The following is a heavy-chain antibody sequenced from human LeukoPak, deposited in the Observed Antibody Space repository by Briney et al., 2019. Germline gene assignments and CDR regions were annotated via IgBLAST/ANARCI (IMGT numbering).Heavy chain of an antibody. J-gene: IGHJ6*02. V-gene: IGHV1-58*01. CDR3: AADVPAYCSGGSCSLTYYYGMDV. CDR2: IVVGSSNT. Sequence: SVKVSCKASGFTFTSSAVQWVRQARGQRLEWIGWIVVGSSNTNYAQKFQERVTITRDMSTSTAYMELSSLRSEDTAVYYCAADVPAYCSGGSCSLTYYYGMDVSGQGTTVTVSS. D-gene: IGHD2-15*01. CDR1: GFTFTSSA.